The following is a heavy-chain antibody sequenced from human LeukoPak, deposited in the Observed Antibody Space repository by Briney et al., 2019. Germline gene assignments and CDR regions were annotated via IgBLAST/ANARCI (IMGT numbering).Heavy chain of an antibody. Sequence: GASVKVSCKASGCTFTSYGISWVRQAPGQGLEWMGWISAYNGNTNYAQKLQGRVTMTTDTSTSTAYMELRSLRSDDTAVYYCARDRYSSASSEVFDPWGQGTLVTVSS. CDR1: GCTFTSYG. D-gene: IGHD6-19*01. CDR3: ARDRYSSASSEVFDP. CDR2: ISAYNGNT. J-gene: IGHJ5*02. V-gene: IGHV1-18*01.